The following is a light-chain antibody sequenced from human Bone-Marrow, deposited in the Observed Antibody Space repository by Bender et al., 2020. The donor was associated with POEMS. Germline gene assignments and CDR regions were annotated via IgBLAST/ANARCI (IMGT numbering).Light chain of an antibody. Sequence: QTVVTQEPSFSVSPGGTVTITCGLTSGSVSTSHRPSWYQQTPGQAPRTLIYITNTRSPGVPDRFSGSILGNRAALTITGAQADDESDYYCLLDVGRGLYVFGTGTKVTVL. CDR2: ITN. V-gene: IGLV8-61*01. CDR1: SGSVSTSHR. J-gene: IGLJ1*01. CDR3: LLDVGRGLYV.